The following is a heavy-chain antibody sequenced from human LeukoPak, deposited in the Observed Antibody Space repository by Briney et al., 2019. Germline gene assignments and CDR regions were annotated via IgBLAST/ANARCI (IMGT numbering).Heavy chain of an antibody. V-gene: IGHV3-20*04. CDR3: ARSARLMKGVVEVTALDD. CDR1: GFTFDDYG. Sequence: GGSLRLSCAASGFTFDDYGMSWVRQAPGKGLEWVSGINWNGGSTGYADSVKGRFTIARDNAKNSVYLEMNSLRADDTAVYYCARSARLMKGVVEVTALDDWGQGTLVTVSS. J-gene: IGHJ4*02. CDR2: INWNGGST. D-gene: IGHD3-3*01.